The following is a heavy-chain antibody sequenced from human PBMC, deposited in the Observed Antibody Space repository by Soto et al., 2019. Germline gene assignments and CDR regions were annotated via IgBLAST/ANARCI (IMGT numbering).Heavy chain of an antibody. D-gene: IGHD2-8*01. CDR2: INAGNGNT. J-gene: IGHJ3*02. V-gene: IGHV1-3*01. CDR1: GYTFTSYA. Sequence: ASVKVSCKASGYTFTSYAMHWVRQAPGQRLEWMGWINAGNGNTKYSQKFQGRVTITRDTSASTAYMELSSLRSEDTAVYYCARPYDIVLDQNDAFDIWGQGTMVTVSS. CDR3: ARPYDIVLDQNDAFDI.